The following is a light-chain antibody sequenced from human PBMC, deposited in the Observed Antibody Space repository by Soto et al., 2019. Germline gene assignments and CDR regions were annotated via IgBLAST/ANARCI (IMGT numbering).Light chain of an antibody. CDR1: SSDVGGYNY. Sequence: QSVLTQPPSASGSPGQSVTISCTGTSSDVGGYNYVSWYQQHPGKAPKVMIYEVSKRPSGVPDRFSGSKSGNTASLTVSGLQAEDEADYYCCSYVGATTYVFGTGTKVTVL. CDR3: CSYVGATTYV. CDR2: EVS. V-gene: IGLV2-8*01. J-gene: IGLJ1*01.